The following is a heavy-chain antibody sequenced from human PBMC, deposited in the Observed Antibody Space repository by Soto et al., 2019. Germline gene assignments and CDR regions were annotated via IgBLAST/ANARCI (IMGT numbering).Heavy chain of an antibody. J-gene: IGHJ4*02. Sequence: PSETLSLTCAVYGGSFSGYYWTWIRQPQGTGLEWIGEINHSESTNYNPFLKSRVTISVDTSKNQFSLKLTSVTASDTAVYYCARDKITGLFDYWGQGTLVTVSS. CDR1: GGSFSGYY. CDR2: INHSEST. V-gene: IGHV4-34*01. D-gene: IGHD2-8*02. CDR3: ARDKITGLFDY.